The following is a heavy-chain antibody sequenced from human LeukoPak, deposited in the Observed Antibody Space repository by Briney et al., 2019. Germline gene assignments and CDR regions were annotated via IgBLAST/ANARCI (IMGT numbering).Heavy chain of an antibody. D-gene: IGHD6-13*01. CDR2: ISGSGGST. J-gene: IGHJ4*02. V-gene: IGHV3-23*01. CDR3: AKATYASSWNLYFDY. CDR1: GFSFSSYA. Sequence: GGSLRLSCATSGFSFSSYAMSWVRQAPGKGLEWVSSISGSGGSTYYADSVKGRFTISRDNSKNTLYVQTNSLRAEDTAVYYCAKATYASSWNLYFDYWGQGTLVTVSS.